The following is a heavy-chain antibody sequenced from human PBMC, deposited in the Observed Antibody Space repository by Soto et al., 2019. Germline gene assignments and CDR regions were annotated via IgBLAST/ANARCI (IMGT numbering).Heavy chain of an antibody. Sequence: QVQLVQSGAEVKKPGSSVKVSCKASGGTFSSYAISWVRQAPGQGLEWMGGIIPIFGTANYAQKFQGRVTITAVESTSTAYMELGSLRSEDTAVYYCASRLVERSYCSGGSCYSVPYYYYGMDVWCQGTTVTVS. CDR3: ASRLVERSYCSGGSCYSVPYYYYGMDV. CDR2: IIPIFGTA. D-gene: IGHD2-15*01. CDR1: GGTFSSYA. V-gene: IGHV1-69*01. J-gene: IGHJ6*02.